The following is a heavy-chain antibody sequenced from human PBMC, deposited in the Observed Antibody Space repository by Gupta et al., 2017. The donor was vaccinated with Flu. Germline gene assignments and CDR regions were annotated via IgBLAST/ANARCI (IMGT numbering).Heavy chain of an antibody. CDR2: ISYNGNT. CDR3: ARHILMSPVGAPYYGDS. D-gene: IGHD1-26*01. CDR1: Y. V-gene: IGHV4-39*01. Sequence: YWGWIRHSPGRGLEWLGSISYNGNTYYNPFLRSRLTWLVDTSKNQFSLRLTSVTAADTAVYLWARHILMSPVGAPYYGDSWGQGTRVTVSS. J-gene: IGHJ4*02.